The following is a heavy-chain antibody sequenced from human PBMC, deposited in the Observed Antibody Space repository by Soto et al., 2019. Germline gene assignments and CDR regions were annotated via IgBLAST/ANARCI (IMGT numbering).Heavy chain of an antibody. CDR2: ISYDGSNK. CDR1: GFTFSSYA. J-gene: IGHJ6*01. Sequence: QVQLVESGGGVVQPGRSLRLSCAASGFTFSSYAMHWVRQAPGKGLEWVAVISYDGSNKYYADSVKGRFTISRDNSRNELYLQMNSLRGEDTAVYYCARGGDIVLVPAGIGRGGMVVWGQGTTVTVSS. CDR3: ARGGDIVLVPAGIGRGGMVV. D-gene: IGHD2-2*01. V-gene: IGHV3-30-3*01.